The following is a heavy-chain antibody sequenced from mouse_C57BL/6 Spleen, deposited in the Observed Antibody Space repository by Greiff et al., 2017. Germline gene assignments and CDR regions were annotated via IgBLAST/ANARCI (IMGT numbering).Heavy chain of an antibody. V-gene: IGHV14-2*01. D-gene: IGHD1-1*01. Sequence: EVQLVESGAELVKPGASVKLSCTASGFNIKDYYMHWVKQRTEQGLEWIGRIDPEDGETKYAPKFQGKATITADTSSNTAYLQLSSLTSEDTAVYYCARYPIYGSSFYAMDYWGQGTSVTVSS. CDR1: GFNIKDYY. CDR2: IDPEDGET. CDR3: ARYPIYGSSFYAMDY. J-gene: IGHJ4*01.